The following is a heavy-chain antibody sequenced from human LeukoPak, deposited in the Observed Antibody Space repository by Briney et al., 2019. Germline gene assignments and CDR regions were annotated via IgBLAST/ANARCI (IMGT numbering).Heavy chain of an antibody. CDR1: GGSISSSSYY. Sequence: KSSETLSLTCTVSGGSISSSSYYWGWIRQPPGKGLEWIGSIYYSGSTYYNPSLKSRVTISVDTSKNQFSLKLSSVTAADTAVYYCAREGAGGLWFGELPPFEAFDIWGQGTMVTVSS. V-gene: IGHV4-39*07. J-gene: IGHJ3*02. D-gene: IGHD3-10*01. CDR2: IYYSGST. CDR3: AREGAGGLWFGELPPFEAFDI.